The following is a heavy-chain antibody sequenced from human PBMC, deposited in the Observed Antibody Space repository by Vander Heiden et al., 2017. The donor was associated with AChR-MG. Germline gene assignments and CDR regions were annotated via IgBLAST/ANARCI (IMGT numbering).Heavy chain of an antibody. D-gene: IGHD3-16*02. V-gene: IGHV3-53*02. CDR2: IYSGDNT. Sequence: EVQLVETGGGLIQPGASLRLSCAASGFTVSSKYMSGVRQAPGKGLEWVSLIYSGDNTYYADSVKGRFTVSRDNSNNTMYLQMNSLRAEDTAVYYCARDVIGSGAFDFWGQGTMVTVSS. CDR3: ARDVIGSGAFDF. J-gene: IGHJ3*01. CDR1: GFTVSSKY.